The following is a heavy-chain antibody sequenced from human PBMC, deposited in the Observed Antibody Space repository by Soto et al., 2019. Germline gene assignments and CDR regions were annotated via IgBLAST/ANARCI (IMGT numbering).Heavy chain of an antibody. Sequence: GESLKISCQGSGYSFTSYWIGWVRQVPGKGLEWMGIIYPGDSDTRYSPSFQGQVTISADKSISTAYLQWSSLKASDTAMYYCARPRRYCSGGSCYPDAFDIWGQGTMVTVSS. CDR3: ARPRRYCSGGSCYPDAFDI. CDR2: IYPGDSDT. V-gene: IGHV5-51*01. D-gene: IGHD2-15*01. J-gene: IGHJ3*02. CDR1: GYSFTSYW.